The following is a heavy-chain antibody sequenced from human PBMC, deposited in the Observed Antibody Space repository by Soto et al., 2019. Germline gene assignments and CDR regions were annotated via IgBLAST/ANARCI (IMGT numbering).Heavy chain of an antibody. V-gene: IGHV3-21*01. D-gene: IGHD1-1*01. Sequence: EVQLLESGGGLVKPGGSLRLSCAASGFTFSSYTMNWVRQAPGKGLEWVSSITSSSSAIYYADSVRGRFTISRDNAKNSLYLQMNSLRAEDAAVYYCARDPKTGTYHFNYWGQGTLVTVSS. J-gene: IGHJ4*02. CDR2: ITSSSSAI. CDR3: ARDPKTGTYHFNY. CDR1: GFTFSSYT.